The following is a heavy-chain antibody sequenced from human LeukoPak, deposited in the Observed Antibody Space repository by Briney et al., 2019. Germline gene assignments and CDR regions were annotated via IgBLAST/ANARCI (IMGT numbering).Heavy chain of an antibody. CDR1: GFTFGDYA. CDR3: TRDRGAYNLYDY. V-gene: IGHV3-49*04. CDR2: IRSKAYGETA. Sequence: GGSLRLSCTASGFTFGDYAMSWVRQAPGKGLEWVGFIRSKAYGETADYAASVKGRFTISRDDSKAIAYLQMNSLKTEDTAVYHCTRDRGAYNLYDYWGQGTLVTVSS. D-gene: IGHD1-1*01. J-gene: IGHJ4*02.